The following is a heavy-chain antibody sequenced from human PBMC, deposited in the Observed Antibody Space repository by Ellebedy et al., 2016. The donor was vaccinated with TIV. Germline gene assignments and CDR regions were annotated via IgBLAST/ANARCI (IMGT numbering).Heavy chain of an antibody. CDR3: ARERIAVAGTNYYYYGMDV. J-gene: IGHJ6*02. V-gene: IGHV1-46*04. Sequence: ASVKVSCKASGYTFTSYYMHWVRQAPGQGLEWMGIINPSGGSTSYAQKLQGRVTMTRDKSTSTVYMELSSLRSEDTAVYYCARERIAVAGTNYYYYGMDVWGQGTTVTVSS. D-gene: IGHD6-19*01. CDR2: INPSGGST. CDR1: GYTFTSYY.